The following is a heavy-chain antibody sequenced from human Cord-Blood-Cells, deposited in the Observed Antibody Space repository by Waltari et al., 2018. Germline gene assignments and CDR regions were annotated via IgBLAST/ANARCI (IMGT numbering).Heavy chain of an antibody. CDR3: ARHLDIVVVPAARGWFDP. Sequence: QLQLQESGPGLVKPSETLSLTCTVSGGSISSSSYYWGWIRQPPGKGLEWIGSIYYSGSTYYNPSLKSRVTISVDTSKNQFSLKLSSVTAADTAVYYCARHLDIVVVPAARGWFDPWGQGTLVTVSS. J-gene: IGHJ5*02. CDR1: GGSISSSSYY. D-gene: IGHD2-2*03. CDR2: IYYSGST. V-gene: IGHV4-39*01.